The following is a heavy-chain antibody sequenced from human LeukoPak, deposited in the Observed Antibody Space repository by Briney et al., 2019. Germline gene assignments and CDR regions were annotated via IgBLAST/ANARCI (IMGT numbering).Heavy chain of an antibody. CDR3: AKAIAVAGLYYFDY. Sequence: PGGSLRLSCAASGFTFSSYAMSWVRQAPGKGLEWVSGISGSGGSTYYADSVKGRFTISRDNSKNTLYLQMNSLRAEDTAVYYCAKAIAVAGLYYFDYWGQGTLVTVSS. J-gene: IGHJ4*02. D-gene: IGHD6-19*01. CDR1: GFTFSSYA. CDR2: ISGSGGST. V-gene: IGHV3-23*01.